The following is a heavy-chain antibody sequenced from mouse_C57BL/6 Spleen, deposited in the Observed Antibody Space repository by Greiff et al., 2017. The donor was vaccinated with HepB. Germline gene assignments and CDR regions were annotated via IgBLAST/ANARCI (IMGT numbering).Heavy chain of an antibody. J-gene: IGHJ2*01. Sequence: QVQLQQPGAELVRPGSSVKLSCKASGYTFTSYWMDWVKQRPGQGLEWIGNIYPSDSETHYNQKFKDKATLTVDKSSSTAYMQLSSLTSEDSAVYYCARLTTVVARYFDYWGQGTTLTVSS. V-gene: IGHV1-61*01. CDR3: ARLTTVVARYFDY. CDR1: GYTFTSYW. D-gene: IGHD1-1*01. CDR2: IYPSDSET.